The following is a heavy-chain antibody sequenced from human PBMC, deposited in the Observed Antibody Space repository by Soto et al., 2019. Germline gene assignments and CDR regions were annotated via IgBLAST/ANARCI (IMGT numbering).Heavy chain of an antibody. CDR2: IYYGGST. Sequence: SETLSLTCTVSGDSISTDYWSWIRQSPGKGLEWIGFIYYGGSTNYNPSLKSRVTITVDTPKNQFSLKLSSVTAADTAVYYCARETYGDYVGYFDYWGQGTQVTVSS. V-gene: IGHV4-59*08. J-gene: IGHJ4*02. D-gene: IGHD4-17*01. CDR1: GDSISTDY. CDR3: ARETYGDYVGYFDY.